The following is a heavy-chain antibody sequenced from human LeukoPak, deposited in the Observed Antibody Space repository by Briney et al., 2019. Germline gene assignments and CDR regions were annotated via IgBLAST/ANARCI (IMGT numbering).Heavy chain of an antibody. Sequence: PSQTLSLTCTVSGGSISSGGYYWSWIRQHPGKGLEWIGYIYYSGSTNYNPSLKSRVTISVDTSKNQFSLKLSSVTAADTAVYYCARYKRHSDAFDIWGQGTMVTVSS. CDR1: GGSISSGGYY. J-gene: IGHJ3*02. V-gene: IGHV4-31*03. CDR2: IYYSGST. CDR3: ARYKRHSDAFDI. D-gene: IGHD1-1*01.